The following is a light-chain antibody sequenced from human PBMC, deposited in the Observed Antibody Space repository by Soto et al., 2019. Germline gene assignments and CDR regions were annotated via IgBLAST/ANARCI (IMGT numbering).Light chain of an antibody. CDR2: EVR. V-gene: IGLV2-14*01. CDR3: SSYTSKRRLI. Sequence: QSVLTQPASVSGSPGQSITVSCAGTMRDVGAYNLVSWYQQRPGRAPQLIIYEVRNRPSGMSFRFSGSKSGDTASLTISGLQAEDEADYYCSSYTSKRRLIFGGGTKVTVL. J-gene: IGLJ2*01. CDR1: MRDVGAYNL.